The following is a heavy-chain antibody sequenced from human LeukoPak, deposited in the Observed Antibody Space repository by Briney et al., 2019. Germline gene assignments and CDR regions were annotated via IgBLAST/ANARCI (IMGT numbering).Heavy chain of an antibody. J-gene: IGHJ5*02. CDR3: ARDDLSHCSSTSCYLDWFDP. Sequence: ASVKVSRKASGYTFTSYGISWVRQAPGQGLEWMGWISAYNGNTNYAQKLQGRVTMTTDTSTSTAYMELRSLRSDDTAVYYCARDDLSHCSSTSCYLDWFDPWAREPWSPSPQ. CDR2: ISAYNGNT. V-gene: IGHV1-18*01. D-gene: IGHD2-2*01. CDR1: GYTFTSYG.